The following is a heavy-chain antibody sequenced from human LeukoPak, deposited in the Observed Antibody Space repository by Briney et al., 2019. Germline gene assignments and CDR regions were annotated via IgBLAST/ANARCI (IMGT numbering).Heavy chain of an antibody. Sequence: ASVKVSCKASGYTFTGYYMHWVRQAPGQGREWMGWISAYNGNTNYAQKLQGRVTMTTDTSTSTAYMELRSLMSDDTAVYYCARDRHYYEPPPGSWGQGTLVTVSS. V-gene: IGHV1-18*04. CDR1: GYTFTGYY. J-gene: IGHJ5*02. CDR3: ARDRHYYEPPPGS. D-gene: IGHD3-22*01. CDR2: ISAYNGNT.